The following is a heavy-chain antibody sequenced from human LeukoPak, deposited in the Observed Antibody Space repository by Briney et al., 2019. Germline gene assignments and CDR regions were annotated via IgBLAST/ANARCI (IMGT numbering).Heavy chain of an antibody. CDR2: ISYDGSNK. Sequence: GGSLRLSCAASGFTFSSYAMHWVRQAPGKGLEWVAVISYDGSNKYYADSVKGRFTISRDNAKNSLYLQMNSLRAEDTAVYYCARDPLHLYSSSWPDYFQHWGQGTLVTVSS. D-gene: IGHD6-13*01. V-gene: IGHV3-30-3*01. CDR3: ARDPLHLYSSSWPDYFQH. CDR1: GFTFSSYA. J-gene: IGHJ1*01.